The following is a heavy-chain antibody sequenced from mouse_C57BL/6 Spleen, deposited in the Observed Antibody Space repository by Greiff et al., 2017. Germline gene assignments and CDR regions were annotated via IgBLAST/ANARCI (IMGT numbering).Heavy chain of an antibody. Sequence: QLQQSGPELVKPGASVKISCKASGYTFTDYYMNWVKQSHGKSLEWIGDINPNNGGTSYNQKFKGKATLTVDKSSSTAYMELRSLTSEDSAVYYCARDYGSSYPGWGQGTSVTVSS. CDR2: INPNNGGT. V-gene: IGHV1-26*01. J-gene: IGHJ4*01. D-gene: IGHD1-1*01. CDR3: ARDYGSSYPG. CDR1: GYTFTDYY.